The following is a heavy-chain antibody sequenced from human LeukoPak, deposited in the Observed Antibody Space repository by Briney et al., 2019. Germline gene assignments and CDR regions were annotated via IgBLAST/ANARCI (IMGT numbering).Heavy chain of an antibody. CDR1: GGSISSSSYY. CDR3: ARLLRLGELSLYPDAFDI. J-gene: IGHJ3*02. CDR2: IYYSGST. Sequence: SETLSLTCTVSGGSISSSSYYWSWIRQHPGKGLEWIGYIYYSGSTYYNPSLKSRVTISVDTSKNQFSLKLSSVTAADTAVYYCARLLRLGELSLYPDAFDIWGQGTMVTVSS. D-gene: IGHD3-16*02. V-gene: IGHV4-31*03.